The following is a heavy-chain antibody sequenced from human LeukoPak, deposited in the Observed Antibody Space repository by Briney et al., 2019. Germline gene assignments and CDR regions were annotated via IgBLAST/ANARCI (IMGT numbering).Heavy chain of an antibody. CDR1: GFTFSSYA. D-gene: IGHD2-15*01. Sequence: SGGSLRLSCAASGFTFSSYAMSWVRQAPGKGLEWVSAISGSGGSTYYADSVKGRFTISRDNSKNTLYLQMNSLRAEDAAVYYCAKDDIVVVVAASFPDYWGQGTLATVSS. CDR3: AKDDIVVVVAASFPDY. V-gene: IGHV3-23*01. CDR2: ISGSGGST. J-gene: IGHJ4*02.